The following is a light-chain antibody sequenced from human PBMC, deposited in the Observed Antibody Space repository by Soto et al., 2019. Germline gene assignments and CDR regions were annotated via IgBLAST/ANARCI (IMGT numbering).Light chain of an antibody. CDR2: EVR. CDR3: CSYAGSISFVV. V-gene: IGLV2-23*02. CDR1: SSDVGSYSL. J-gene: IGLJ2*01. Sequence: QSVLTQPASVSGSPGQSITISCTGTSSDVGSYSLVSWYQQHPGKATKLMIYEVRRRPSGVSNRFSGSKSGNTASLTISGLQAEDEADYYCCSYAGSISFVVLGGGTKVTVL.